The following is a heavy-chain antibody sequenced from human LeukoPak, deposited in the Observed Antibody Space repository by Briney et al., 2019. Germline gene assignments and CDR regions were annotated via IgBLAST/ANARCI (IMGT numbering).Heavy chain of an antibody. D-gene: IGHD3-10*01. V-gene: IGHV3-23*01. CDR1: GFAFSSYG. CDR2: ISGSGGST. Sequence: PGGTLRLSCAASGFAFSSYGMSWVRQAPGKGLEWVSAISGSGGSTYYADSVKGRFTISRDNSKNTLYLQMNSLRAEDTAVYYCAKLWDLLLWFGDSNDYWGQGTLVTVSS. CDR3: AKLWDLLLWFGDSNDY. J-gene: IGHJ4*02.